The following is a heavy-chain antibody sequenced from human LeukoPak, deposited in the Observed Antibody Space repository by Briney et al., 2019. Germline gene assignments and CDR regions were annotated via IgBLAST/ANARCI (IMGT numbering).Heavy chain of an antibody. J-gene: IGHJ4*02. CDR1: GDSISNYY. Sequence: SETLSLTCTVSGDSISNYYWSWIRQPPGKGLEWIGYISSSGSTEYNPSLKSRVIISVDRSKNNFSLKVSSVTAADTAVYFCATGADSAKIRTWGQGSLVTVSS. CDR3: ATGADSAKIRT. CDR2: ISSSGST. D-gene: IGHD5-18*01. V-gene: IGHV4-59*01.